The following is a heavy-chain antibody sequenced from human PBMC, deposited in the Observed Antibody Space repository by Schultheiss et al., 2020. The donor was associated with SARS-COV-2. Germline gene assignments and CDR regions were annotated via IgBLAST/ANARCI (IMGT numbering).Heavy chain of an antibody. CDR3: ARHRRRHGGYEPFDY. J-gene: IGHJ4*02. CDR2: INPNSGGT. Sequence: ASVKVSCKASGYTFTGYYMHWVRQAPGQGLEWMGWINPNSGGTNYAQKFQGRVTMTRDTSISTAYMELSRLRSDDTAVYYCARHRRRHGGYEPFDYWGQGTLDTVSS. V-gene: IGHV1-2*02. D-gene: IGHD5-12*01. CDR1: GYTFTGYY.